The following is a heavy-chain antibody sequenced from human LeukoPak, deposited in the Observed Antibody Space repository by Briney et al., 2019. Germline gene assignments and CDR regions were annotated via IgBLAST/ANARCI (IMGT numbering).Heavy chain of an antibody. CDR2: IKQDGSQK. Sequence: GGSLRLSCAASGFTFSNFWMTWVRQAPGKGLECVAIIKQDGSQKYYVDSVKGRVTISRDNDRNSLYLQMDSLRAEDTAVYWAVAGTTYWGQGTLVTVSS. V-gene: IGHV3-7*05. CDR3: VAGTTY. D-gene: IGHD6-19*01. J-gene: IGHJ4*02. CDR1: GFTFSNFW.